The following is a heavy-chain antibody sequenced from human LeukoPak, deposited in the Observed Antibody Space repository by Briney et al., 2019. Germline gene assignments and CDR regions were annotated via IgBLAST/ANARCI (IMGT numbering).Heavy chain of an antibody. CDR2: VSTSSRLV. J-gene: IGHJ4*02. D-gene: IGHD5-12*01. CDR3: VIVSDAYDYFLDY. CDR1: GFSFSSYS. V-gene: IGHV3-21*01. Sequence: GGSLRLSCEASGFSFSSYSMNWVRQAPGKGLEWVSYVSTSSRLVFYADSVQGRFTIYRDNAKYSLFLQMHSLRAEDTAVYYCVIVSDAYDYFLDYCGQRTLGTASS.